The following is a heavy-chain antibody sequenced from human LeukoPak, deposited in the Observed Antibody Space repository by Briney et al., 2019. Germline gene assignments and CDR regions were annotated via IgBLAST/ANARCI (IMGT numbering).Heavy chain of an antibody. V-gene: IGHV3-21*01. Sequence: PGGSLRLSCAGSGFIFNTYSMNWVRQAPGKGLEWVSSISSRSGYLYYADSVEGRFTISRDNAKNSVYLQMNSLRAEDTAVYYCGRDPSVYDRSTWKPIDQWGQGTLVTVSS. CDR1: GFIFNTYS. D-gene: IGHD3-9*01. CDR3: GRDPSVYDRSTWKPIDQ. CDR2: ISSRSGYL. J-gene: IGHJ4*02.